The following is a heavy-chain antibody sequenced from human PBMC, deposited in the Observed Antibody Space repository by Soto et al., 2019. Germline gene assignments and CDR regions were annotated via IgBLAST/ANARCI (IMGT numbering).Heavy chain of an antibody. CDR3: ARNQLHAYYGSGSSYPVDRPYFYYGMDV. Sequence: QVQLVESGGGVVQPGRSLRLSCAASGFTFSSYAMHWVRQAPGKGLEWVAVISYDGSNKYYADSVKGRFTISRDNSKNTLYLQMNSLRAEDTAVYYCARNQLHAYYGSGSSYPVDRPYFYYGMDVWGQGTTVTVSS. J-gene: IGHJ6*02. V-gene: IGHV3-30-3*01. CDR1: GFTFSSYA. D-gene: IGHD3-10*01. CDR2: ISYDGSNK.